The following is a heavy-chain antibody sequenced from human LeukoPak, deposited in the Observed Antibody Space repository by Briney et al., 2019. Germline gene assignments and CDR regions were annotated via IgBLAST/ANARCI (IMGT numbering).Heavy chain of an antibody. Sequence: SQTLSLTCAISGDSVSINSVAWNWTRRSPSRGLEWLGRTYYRSQWYNEYAVSVRGRITINPDTSKNQFSLHLNSVTPEDTAVYYCARDQYCSSFACSFDYWGQGTLVTVSS. CDR2: TYYRSQWYN. J-gene: IGHJ4*02. CDR3: ARDQYCSSFACSFDY. CDR1: GDSVSINSVA. D-gene: IGHD2-2*01. V-gene: IGHV6-1*01.